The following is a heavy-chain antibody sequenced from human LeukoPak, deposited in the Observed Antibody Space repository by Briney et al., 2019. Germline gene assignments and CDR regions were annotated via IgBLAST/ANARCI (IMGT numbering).Heavy chain of an antibody. CDR1: GFTFSTYS. D-gene: IGHD6-13*01. V-gene: IGHV3-48*01. CDR2: ISSTNNTI. Sequence: GGFLRLSCAASGFTFSTYSMNWVRQTPGKGLEWVSYISSTNNTIYYADSVKGRFTISRDNAKNSLYLQMNSLRAEDTAVYYCARVNFQQLVPSAFDIWGQGTMVTVSS. CDR3: ARVNFQQLVPSAFDI. J-gene: IGHJ3*02.